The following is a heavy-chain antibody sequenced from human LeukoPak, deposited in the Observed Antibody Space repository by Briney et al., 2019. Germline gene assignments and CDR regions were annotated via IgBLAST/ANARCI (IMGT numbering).Heavy chain of an antibody. CDR1: GYTLTELS. D-gene: IGHD5-12*01. V-gene: IGHV1-24*01. CDR3: AISRMGYSGYDVDY. CDR2: FDPEDGET. Sequence: GASVKVSCKVSGYTLTELSMHWVRQAPGKGLEWMGGFDPEDGETIYAQKFQGRVTMTEDTSTDTAYMELSSLRSEDTAVYYCAISRMGYSGYDVDYWGQGTLVTVSS. J-gene: IGHJ4*02.